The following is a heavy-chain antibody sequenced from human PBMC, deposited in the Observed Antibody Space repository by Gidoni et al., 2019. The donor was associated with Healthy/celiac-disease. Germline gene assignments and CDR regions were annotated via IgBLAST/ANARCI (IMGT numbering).Heavy chain of an antibody. J-gene: IGHJ3*02. CDR1: GGSISSGGYY. CDR2: IYYSGST. CDR3: ARGGGSAMVTADAFDI. V-gene: IGHV4-31*03. D-gene: IGHD5-18*01. Sequence: QVQLQESGPGLVKPSQTLSLTCTVSGGSISSGGYYWSWIRQHPGKGLEWIGYIYYSGSTYYNPSLKSRVTISVDTSKNQFSLKLSSVTAADTAVYYCARGGGSAMVTADAFDIWGQGTMVTVSS.